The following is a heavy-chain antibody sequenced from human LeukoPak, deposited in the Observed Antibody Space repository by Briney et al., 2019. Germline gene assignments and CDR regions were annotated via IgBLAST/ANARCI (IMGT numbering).Heavy chain of an antibody. D-gene: IGHD3-22*01. CDR2: IIPIFGTA. Sequence: ASVKVSCKASGGTFSSYAISWVRQAPGQGLEWMGGIIPIFGTANYAQKFQGRVAMTRDTSTSTVYMELSSLRLEDTAVFYCARGPPGRVYDSTRRGLFDPWGQGTLVTVSS. CDR3: ARGPPGRVYDSTRRGLFDP. V-gene: IGHV1-69*05. CDR1: GGTFSSYA. J-gene: IGHJ5*02.